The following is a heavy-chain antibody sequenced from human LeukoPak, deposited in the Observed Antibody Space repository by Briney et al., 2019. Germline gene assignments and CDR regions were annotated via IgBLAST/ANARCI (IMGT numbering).Heavy chain of an antibody. Sequence: GASVKVSCKASGYTFTFYYMHWVRQAPGQGLEWMGWINPNSGGTNYAQEFHGRVTMTRDTSISTAYMELSRLRSDDTAVYYCARALVVPAVWFDPWGQGTLVTVSS. D-gene: IGHD2-2*01. J-gene: IGHJ5*02. V-gene: IGHV1-2*02. CDR2: INPNSGGT. CDR3: ARALVVPAVWFDP. CDR1: GYTFTFYY.